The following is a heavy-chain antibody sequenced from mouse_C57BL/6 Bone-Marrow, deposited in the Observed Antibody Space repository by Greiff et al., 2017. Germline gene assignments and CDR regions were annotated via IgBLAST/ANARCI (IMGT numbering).Heavy chain of an antibody. Sequence: EVMLVESGGGLVKPGGSLTLSCAASGFTFSDYGMHWVRQAPEKGLEWVAYISSGSSTIYYADTVKGRFTISRDNAKNTLFLQMTSLRSEDTAMYYCARPYYYAMDYWGQGTSVTVSS. V-gene: IGHV5-17*01. J-gene: IGHJ4*01. CDR1: GFTFSDYG. CDR3: ARPYYYAMDY. CDR2: ISSGSSTI.